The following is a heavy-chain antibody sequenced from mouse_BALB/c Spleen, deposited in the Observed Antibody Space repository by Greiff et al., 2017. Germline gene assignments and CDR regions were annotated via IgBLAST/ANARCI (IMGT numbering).Heavy chain of an antibody. CDR1: GFSLTSYG. CDR2: IWAGGST. V-gene: IGHV2-9*02. CDR3: ARESGNYAMDY. Sequence: VMLVESGPGLVAPSQSLSITCTVSGFSLTSYGVHWVRQPPGKGLEWLGVIWAGGSTNYNSALMSRLSISKDNSKSQVFLKMNSLQTDDTAMYYCARESGNYAMDYWGQGTSVTVSS. J-gene: IGHJ4*01. D-gene: IGHD1-3*01.